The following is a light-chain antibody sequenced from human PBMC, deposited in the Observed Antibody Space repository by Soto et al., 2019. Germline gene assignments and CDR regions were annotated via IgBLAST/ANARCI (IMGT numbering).Light chain of an antibody. V-gene: IGKV3-11*01. CDR3: RQRGGWPRT. CDR2: AAS. CDR1: QNVGNS. Sequence: EIVLTQSPATLSLSPGERATLSCWASQNVGNSLAWYQQKPGQAPRLLLYAASNRGTGVPARFSGSGSGTDFPLTMGSLEREDFAVFYCRQRGGWPRTFGQGTNLEIK. J-gene: IGKJ1*01.